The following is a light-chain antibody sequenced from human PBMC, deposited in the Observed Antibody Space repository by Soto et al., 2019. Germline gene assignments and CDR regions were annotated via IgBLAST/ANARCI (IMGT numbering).Light chain of an antibody. J-gene: IGKJ4*01. Sequence: DLQMTQSPSSLSASVGDRVTITCRASQSISRYLNWYQQKPGRPPTLLIFETSTLQSGVPSRFSGRGVGSDFTRTISSLQPEDFAVYYCLQTFTTPLTFGGGTTVEIQ. CDR2: ETS. CDR3: LQTFTTPLT. CDR1: QSISRY. V-gene: IGKV1-39*01.